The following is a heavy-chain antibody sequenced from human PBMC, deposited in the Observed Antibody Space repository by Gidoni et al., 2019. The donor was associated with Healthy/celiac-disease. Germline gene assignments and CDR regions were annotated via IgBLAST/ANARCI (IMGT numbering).Heavy chain of an antibody. CDR1: GGSISSYY. V-gene: IGHV4-59*01. CDR3: ASTRPLASSGFDY. Sequence: QVQLQESGPGLVKHSETLSLTCTVSGGSISSYYWSWIRPPPGKGLEWIGYIYYSGSTNYNPSLKSRVTISVDTSKNQFSLKLSSVTAADTAVYYCASTRPLASSGFDYWGQGTLVTVSS. CDR2: IYYSGST. J-gene: IGHJ4*02. D-gene: IGHD6-19*01.